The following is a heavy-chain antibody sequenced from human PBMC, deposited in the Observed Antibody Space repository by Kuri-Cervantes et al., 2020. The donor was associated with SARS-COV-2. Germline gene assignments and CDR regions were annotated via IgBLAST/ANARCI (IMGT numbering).Heavy chain of an antibody. Sequence: ASVKVSCKASGYTFTGYYMHWVRQAPGQGLEWMGWLNTYTGNTTYAQKFQGRVTMTTDTSTTTAYLELRSLRSDDTAMYYCARENVVGPSPQYYFDYWGQGTLVTVSS. D-gene: IGHD1-26*01. CDR1: GYTFTGYY. CDR3: ARENVVGPSPQYYFDY. V-gene: IGHV1-18*04. J-gene: IGHJ4*02. CDR2: LNTYTGNT.